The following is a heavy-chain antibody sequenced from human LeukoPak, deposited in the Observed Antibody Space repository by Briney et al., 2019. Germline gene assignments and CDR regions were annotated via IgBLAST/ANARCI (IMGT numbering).Heavy chain of an antibody. Sequence: GESLKISCKGSGYSFTSHWIGWVRQMPGKGLEWLGIIYPADSDTRYSPSFQGQVTISVDKSNSTAYLQWSSLRASDTAIYYCARRTYNMDGVDVWGQGTTVTVSS. D-gene: IGHD5-24*01. CDR2: IYPADSDT. J-gene: IGHJ6*02. CDR3: ARRTYNMDGVDV. V-gene: IGHV5-51*01. CDR1: GYSFTSHW.